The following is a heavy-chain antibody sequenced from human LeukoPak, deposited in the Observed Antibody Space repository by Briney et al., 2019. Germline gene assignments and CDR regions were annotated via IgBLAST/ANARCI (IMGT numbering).Heavy chain of an antibody. Sequence: ASVKVSCKASGYSFTSHYMHWVRQAPGQGREWMGLINPSGSSTLYAQKFQGRVTMTRDMSTTTDYMELSSLRSEDTAVYYCARDNSVGDIAWWFDPWGQGTLVTVSS. J-gene: IGHJ5*02. CDR3: ARDNSVGDIAWWFDP. D-gene: IGHD3-16*02. CDR2: INPSGSST. CDR1: GYSFTSHY. V-gene: IGHV1-46*01.